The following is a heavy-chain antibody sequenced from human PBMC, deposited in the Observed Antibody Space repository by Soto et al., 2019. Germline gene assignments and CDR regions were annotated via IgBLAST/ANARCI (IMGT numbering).Heavy chain of an antibody. D-gene: IGHD6-6*01. Sequence: VQLQESGDGLVKPSETLFLTCTVSGGSVSSYHWTWIRQSPGKGLEWIGYIYYNGTTDYNPSLKSRVTISVSTSKRQFSLRLTSVTAADTAVYYCAREFFWRSSSSPTYYYYLDVWGKGTTVTVSS. V-gene: IGHV4-59*02. J-gene: IGHJ6*03. CDR1: GGSVSSYH. CDR2: IYYNGTT. CDR3: AREFFWRSSSSPTYYYYLDV.